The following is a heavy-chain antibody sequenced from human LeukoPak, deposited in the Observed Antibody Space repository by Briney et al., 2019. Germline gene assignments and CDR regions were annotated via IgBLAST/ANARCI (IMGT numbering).Heavy chain of an antibody. Sequence: GASVKVSCKASGYTFTSYDISWVRQATGQGLEWTGWMNPNSGNTGYAQKFQGRVTMTRNTSISTAYMELSSLRSEDTAVYYCARGRRYSSSWGDNWFDPWGQGTLVTVSS. D-gene: IGHD6-13*01. CDR3: ARGRRYSSSWGDNWFDP. CDR1: GYTFTSYD. V-gene: IGHV1-8*01. CDR2: MNPNSGNT. J-gene: IGHJ5*02.